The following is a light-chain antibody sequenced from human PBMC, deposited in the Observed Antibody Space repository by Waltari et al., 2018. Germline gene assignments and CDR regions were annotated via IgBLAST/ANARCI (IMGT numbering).Light chain of an antibody. CDR1: SSDVGAYNF. CDR2: DVT. Sequence: QSALTQPRSVSGSPGQSVPISCTGTSSDVGAYNFVSWYQQHPGKAPKLILYDVTKWPSGVPDRFSGSKSGNTASLTISGLQAEDEGDYYCCSYAGSFSWVFGGGTKLTVL. J-gene: IGLJ3*02. V-gene: IGLV2-11*01. CDR3: CSYAGSFSWV.